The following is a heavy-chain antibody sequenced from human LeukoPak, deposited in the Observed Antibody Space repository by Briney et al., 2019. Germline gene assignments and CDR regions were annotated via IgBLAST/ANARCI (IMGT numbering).Heavy chain of an antibody. V-gene: IGHV4-59*08. CDR1: GGSISSYY. CDR2: IYYSGST. Sequence: SETLFLTCTVSGGSISSYYWSWIRQPPGKGLEWIGYIYYSGSTNYNPSLKSRVTISVDTSKNQFSLKLSSVTAADTPGYFCARGPYSYDSSGAFDIWGQGTMVTVSS. D-gene: IGHD3-22*01. CDR3: ARGPYSYDSSGAFDI. J-gene: IGHJ3*02.